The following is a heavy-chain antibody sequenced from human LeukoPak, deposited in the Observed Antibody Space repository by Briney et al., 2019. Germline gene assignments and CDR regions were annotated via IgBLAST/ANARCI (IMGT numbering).Heavy chain of an antibody. CDR2: IIPIFGTA. Sequence: SVKVSCKASGGTFSSYAISLVRQAPGQGLEWMGGIIPIFGTANYAQKFQGRVTITADESTSTAYMELSSLRSEDTAVYYCARDRRVPRYCSSTSCYTDFDYWGQGTLVTVSS. CDR3: ARDRRVPRYCSSTSCYTDFDY. CDR1: GGTFSSYA. J-gene: IGHJ4*02. D-gene: IGHD2-2*02. V-gene: IGHV1-69*13.